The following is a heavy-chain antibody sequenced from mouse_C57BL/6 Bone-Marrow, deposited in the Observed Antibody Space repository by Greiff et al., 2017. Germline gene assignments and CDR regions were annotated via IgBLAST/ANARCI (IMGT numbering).Heavy chain of an antibody. V-gene: IGHV5-6*01. Sequence: EVMLVESGGDLVKPGGSLKLSCAASGFTFSSYGMFWVRQTPDKRLEWVATISSGGSYTYYPDSVKGRFTISRDNAKNTLYLQMSSLKSEDTAMYYCARSCNGAYWGQGTLVTVSA. CDR2: ISSGGSYT. CDR1: GFTFSSYG. J-gene: IGHJ3*01. CDR3: ARSCNGAY.